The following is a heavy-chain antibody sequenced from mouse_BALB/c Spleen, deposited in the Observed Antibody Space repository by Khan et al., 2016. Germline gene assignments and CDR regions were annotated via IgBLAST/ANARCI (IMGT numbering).Heavy chain of an antibody. CDR1: GYTFSSYF. J-gene: IGHJ4*01. Sequence: QLQQSGAELVSPGASVKLSCKTSGYTFSSYFIYWVKQRPGQGLEWIGEIKPSNGGTNFNENFKSKATLTVDKSSSTSYIQLTSLTSEDSAVYYCTRGLYYYGTSYGRYCAMDYWGQGTSVTVSS. CDR3: TRGLYYYGTSYGRYCAMDY. CDR2: IKPSNGGT. D-gene: IGHD1-1*01. V-gene: IGHV1S81*02.